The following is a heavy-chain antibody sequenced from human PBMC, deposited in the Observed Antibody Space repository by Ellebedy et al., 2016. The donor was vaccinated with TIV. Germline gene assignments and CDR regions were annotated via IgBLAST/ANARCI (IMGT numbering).Heavy chain of an antibody. V-gene: IGHV1-2*02. CDR2: INPNNVGT. D-gene: IGHD1-14*01. J-gene: IGHJ3*02. CDR1: GYTFTDYS. Sequence: AASVKVSCKASGYTFTDYSIHWVRQAPGQGLEWMGWINPNNVGTYYAQKFQGRVIMTRDASISTAYVELSWLRSDDTAVYYCARYRSRGALDIWGQGTMVTVSS. CDR3: ARYRSRGALDI.